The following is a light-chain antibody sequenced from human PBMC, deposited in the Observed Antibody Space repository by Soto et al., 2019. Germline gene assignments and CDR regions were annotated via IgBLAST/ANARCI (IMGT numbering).Light chain of an antibody. CDR2: EVT. J-gene: IGLJ1*01. CDR1: SSDVGYYEY. Sequence: QSVLTQPASVSGSPGQSITITCTGSSSDVGYYEYVSWFQQHPDKAPRLIIYEVTNRPSGISNRFSGSKSGDAASPTISGLRAEDEADYYCSSFTATSTYVFGTGTKXTV. CDR3: SSFTATSTYV. V-gene: IGLV2-14*01.